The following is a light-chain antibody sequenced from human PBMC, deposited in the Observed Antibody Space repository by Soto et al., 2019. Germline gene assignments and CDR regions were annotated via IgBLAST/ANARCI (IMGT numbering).Light chain of an antibody. J-gene: IGKJ1*01. V-gene: IGKV1-39*01. Sequence: DIQMTQSPSSLSASVGDRVTTTCRASQSISSYLNWYQQKPGKAPKLLIYAASSLQSGVPSRFSGSGSGTDFTLTISSLQPEDFATYYCQQSYSTPPRFGQGTKVDIK. CDR2: AAS. CDR1: QSISSY. CDR3: QQSYSTPPR.